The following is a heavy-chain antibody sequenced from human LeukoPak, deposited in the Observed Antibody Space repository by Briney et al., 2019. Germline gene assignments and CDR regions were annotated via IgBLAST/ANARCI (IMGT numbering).Heavy chain of an antibody. V-gene: IGHV4-39*01. CDR3: ARRIRNYYGSGPAGYYYYYMDV. Sequence: SETLSLTCTVSGGSISSSSYYWGWIRQPPGKGLEWIGSIYYSGSTYYNPSLKSRVTISVDTSKNQFSLKLSSVTAADTAVYYCARRIRNYYGSGPAGYYYYYMDVWGKGTTVTISS. CDR1: GGSISSSSYY. D-gene: IGHD3-10*01. J-gene: IGHJ6*03. CDR2: IYYSGST.